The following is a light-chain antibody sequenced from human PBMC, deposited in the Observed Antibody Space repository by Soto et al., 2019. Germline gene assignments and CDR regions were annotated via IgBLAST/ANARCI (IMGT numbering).Light chain of an antibody. CDR1: QSVSTW. CDR3: QQYNSYVSS. CDR2: KAS. V-gene: IGKV1-5*03. Sequence: DIQMTQSPSILSASVGDTVNITCRASQSVSTWLAWYQQKPGKAPKVMIYKASTLQIGVPSRFSASGSGTEFTLTISSLQPDDFATYYCQQYNSYVSSFGRGTKLES. J-gene: IGKJ2*03.